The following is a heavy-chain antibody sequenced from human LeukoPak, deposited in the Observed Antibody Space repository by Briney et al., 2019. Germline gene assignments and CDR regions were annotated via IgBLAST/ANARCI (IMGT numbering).Heavy chain of an antibody. J-gene: IGHJ6*03. CDR2: IYYSGST. V-gene: IGHV4-59*01. Sequence: PSETLSLTCTVSGGSISSYYWSWIRQPPGKGLGWIGYIYYSGSTNYNPSLKSRVTISVDTSKNQFSLKLSSVTAADTAVYYCARALYSSSPKYYYYMDVWGKGTTVTVSS. CDR3: ARALYSSSPKYYYYMDV. CDR1: GGSISSYY. D-gene: IGHD6-6*01.